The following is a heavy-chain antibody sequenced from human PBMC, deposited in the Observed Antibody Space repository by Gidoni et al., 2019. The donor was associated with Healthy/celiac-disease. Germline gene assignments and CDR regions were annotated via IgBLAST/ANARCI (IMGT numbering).Heavy chain of an antibody. D-gene: IGHD6-13*01. CDR1: GFTFSIYA. CDR2: IPYEGSNK. V-gene: IGHV3-30-3*01. CDR3: AREAAGWGFDY. J-gene: IGHJ4*02. Sequence: QVQLVESGGGVVQPGRSLRLSCAAPGFTFSIYAMHWGRQAPGKGLEWVAVIPYEGSNKYDADSVKGRFTISRDNSKNTLYLQMNSLRAEDTAVYYCAREAAGWGFDYWGQGTLVTVSS.